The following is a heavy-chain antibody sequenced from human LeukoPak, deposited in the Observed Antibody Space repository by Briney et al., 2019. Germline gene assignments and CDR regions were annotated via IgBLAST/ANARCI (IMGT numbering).Heavy chain of an antibody. Sequence: SETLSLTCTVSGYSISSGYYWGWIRQPPGKGLEWIGSIYHSGSTYYNPSLKSRVTISVDTSKNQFSLKLSSVTAADTAVYYCARDQYYYDSSGSDAFDIWGQGTMVTVSS. J-gene: IGHJ3*02. CDR2: IYHSGST. V-gene: IGHV4-38-2*02. CDR3: ARDQYYYDSSGSDAFDI. CDR1: GYSISSGYY. D-gene: IGHD3-22*01.